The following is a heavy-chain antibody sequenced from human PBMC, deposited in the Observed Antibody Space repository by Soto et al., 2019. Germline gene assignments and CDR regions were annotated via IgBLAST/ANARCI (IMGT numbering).Heavy chain of an antibody. D-gene: IGHD3-22*01. J-gene: IGHJ4*02. CDR2: ISGSGDST. CDR3: ARDGFQYDDGGYYEFDY. CDR1: GFTFSTYA. V-gene: IGHV3-23*01. Sequence: GGSLRLSCAASGFTFSTYAMNWVRQAPGKGLEWVSGISGSGDSTYYADSVKGRFTVSRDDAQNSLYLQMNSLRAEDTALYYCARDGFQYDDGGYYEFDYWGQGTMVTVSS.